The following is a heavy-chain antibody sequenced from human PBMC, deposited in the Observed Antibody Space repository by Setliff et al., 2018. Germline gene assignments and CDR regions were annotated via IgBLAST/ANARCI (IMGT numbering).Heavy chain of an antibody. Sequence: GGSLRLSCAASGFTFNNYWMHWVRQVPGKGLVWVSRIRSDGSFTSYADSVKGRFTISRDNAKNSLYLQMNSLRAEDTAVYYCARGRGSGTYYLFDNWGQGTLVTSPQ. CDR1: GFTFNNYW. D-gene: IGHD1-26*01. V-gene: IGHV3-74*01. J-gene: IGHJ4*02. CDR3: ARGRGSGTYYLFDN. CDR2: IRSDGSFT.